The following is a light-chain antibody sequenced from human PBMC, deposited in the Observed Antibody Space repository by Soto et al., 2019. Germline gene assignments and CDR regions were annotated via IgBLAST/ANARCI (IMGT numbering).Light chain of an antibody. J-gene: IGKJ3*01. CDR3: QQRSNWHT. CDR2: DAS. CDR1: QSVSSY. Sequence: EIVLTQSPATLSLSPGERATLSCRASQSVSSYLAWYQQKPGQAPRLLIYDASNRATGIPARFSGSGSGTDFTLTISSLEPEDLAVYYCQQRSNWHTFGPGTKVDIK. V-gene: IGKV3-11*01.